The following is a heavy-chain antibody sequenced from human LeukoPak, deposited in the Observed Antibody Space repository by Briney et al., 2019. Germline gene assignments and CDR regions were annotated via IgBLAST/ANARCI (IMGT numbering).Heavy chain of an antibody. CDR2: IYYSGST. Sequence: SETLSLTCTVSGGSISSYYWSWIRQPPGKGLEWIGYIYYSGSTNYNPSLKSRVTISIDTSKNQFSLKLSSVTAADTAVYYCARGEGSGSYYSYFDYWGQGTLVTVSS. V-gene: IGHV4-59*01. D-gene: IGHD3-10*01. CDR3: ARGEGSGSYYSYFDY. CDR1: GGSISSYY. J-gene: IGHJ4*02.